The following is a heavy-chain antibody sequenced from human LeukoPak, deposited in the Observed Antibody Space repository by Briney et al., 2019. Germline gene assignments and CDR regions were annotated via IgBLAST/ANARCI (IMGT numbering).Heavy chain of an antibody. V-gene: IGHV1-69*05. CDR2: IIPIFGTA. CDR1: GYTFTGYY. D-gene: IGHD6-13*01. Sequence: VASVKVSCKASGYTFTGYYMHWVRQAPGQGLEWMGRIIPIFGTANYAQKFQGRVTITTDESTSTAYMELSSLRSEDTAVYYCRWSSSWGPDAFDIWGQGTMVTVSS. CDR3: RWSSSWGPDAFDI. J-gene: IGHJ3*02.